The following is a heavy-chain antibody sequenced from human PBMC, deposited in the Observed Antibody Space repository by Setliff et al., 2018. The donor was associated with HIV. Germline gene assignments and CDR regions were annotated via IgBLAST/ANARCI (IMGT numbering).Heavy chain of an antibody. CDR1: GFNFTNYW. Sequence: PGESLKISCRGSGFNFTNYWIGWVRQMPGKGLEWMGIVYPGDSDARYSPSFRGHFTISADKSITTAYLQWSSLKASDTAMYYCAKRRANGSLLDTFDVWGQGTMVTVSS. J-gene: IGHJ3*01. V-gene: IGHV5-51*01. CDR2: VYPGDSDA. CDR3: AKRRANGSLLDTFDV. D-gene: IGHD1-26*01.